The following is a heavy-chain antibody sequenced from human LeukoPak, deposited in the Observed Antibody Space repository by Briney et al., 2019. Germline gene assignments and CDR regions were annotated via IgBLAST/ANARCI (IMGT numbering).Heavy chain of an antibody. D-gene: IGHD3-10*01. Sequence: PGGSLRLSCAASGFTFSNAWMSWVRQAPGKGLEWVGRIKSKTVGGTTDYAAPVKGRFTISRDDSKNTLYLQMNSLKTEDTAVYYCTTTLWFGELSIDYWGQGTLVTVSS. V-gene: IGHV3-15*01. CDR3: TTTLWFGELSIDY. CDR1: GFTFSNAW. J-gene: IGHJ4*02. CDR2: IKSKTVGGTT.